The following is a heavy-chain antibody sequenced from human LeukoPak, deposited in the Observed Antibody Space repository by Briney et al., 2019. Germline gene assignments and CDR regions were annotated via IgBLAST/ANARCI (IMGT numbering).Heavy chain of an antibody. CDR3: AIVLPYFDWLLGGNWFDP. Sequence: SETLSLTCTVSGGSISSSSYYWGWIRQPPGKGLEWIGSIYYSGSTYYSPSLKSRVTISVDTSKNQFSLKLSSVTAADTAVYYCAIVLPYFDWLLGGNWFDPRGQGTLVTVS. V-gene: IGHV4-39*01. J-gene: IGHJ5*02. CDR1: GGSISSSSYY. CDR2: IYYSGST. D-gene: IGHD3-9*01.